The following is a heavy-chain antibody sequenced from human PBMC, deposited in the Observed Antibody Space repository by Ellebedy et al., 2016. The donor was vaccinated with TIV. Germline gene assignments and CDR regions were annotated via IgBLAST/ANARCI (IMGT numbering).Heavy chain of an antibody. CDR3: AKVQCPGRWSNCPLDV. D-gene: IGHD5-24*01. J-gene: IGHJ6*02. Sequence: GESLKISCVASGFTFGNYWMDWVRQAPGKGLEWVANIKQDESEKYYVNSVKGRFTISRDNAKNSVSLQMNSLRAEDTATYYCAKVQCPGRWSNCPLDVWGQGTTVTVSS. CDR2: IKQDESEK. CDR1: GFTFGNYW. V-gene: IGHV3-7*01.